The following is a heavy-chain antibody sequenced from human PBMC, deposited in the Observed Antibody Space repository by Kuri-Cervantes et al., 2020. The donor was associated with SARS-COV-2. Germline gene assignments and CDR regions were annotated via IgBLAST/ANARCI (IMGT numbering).Heavy chain of an antibody. Sequence: SVKVSCKASGGTFSSYAISWVRQAPGQGLEWMGRVIPIFGTANYAQKFQGRVTITADESTSTAYMELSSLRSEDTAVYYCARDCKDSSSSSTFDYWGQGTPVTVSS. CDR1: GGTFSSYA. CDR2: VIPIFGTA. D-gene: IGHD6-6*01. CDR3: ARDCKDSSSSSTFDY. V-gene: IGHV1-69*13. J-gene: IGHJ4*02.